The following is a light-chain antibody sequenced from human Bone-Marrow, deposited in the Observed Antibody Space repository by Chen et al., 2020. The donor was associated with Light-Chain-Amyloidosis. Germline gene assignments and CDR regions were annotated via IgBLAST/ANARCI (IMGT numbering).Light chain of an antibody. CDR1: QSVSSSY. J-gene: IGKJ1*01. CDR2: GAS. Sequence: EIVLTQSPGTLSLSPGERATLSCRASQSVSSSYLAWYQQKPGQAPRLLIYGASSRATGIPDRCSGSGSGTDLPLTISRLEPEEFAVYYCQQYGSSPKTFGQGTKVEIK. V-gene: IGKV3-20*01. CDR3: QQYGSSPKT.